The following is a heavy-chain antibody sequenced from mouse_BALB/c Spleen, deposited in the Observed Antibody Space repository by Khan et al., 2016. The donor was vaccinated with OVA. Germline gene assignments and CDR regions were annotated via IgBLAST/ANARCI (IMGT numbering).Heavy chain of an antibody. CDR2: ISYSGST. J-gene: IGHJ4*01. CDR1: GYSITSDYA. V-gene: IGHV3-2*02. CDR3: ESDRHGYAMDY. Sequence: VQLKESGPGLVKPSQSLSLTCTVTGYSITSDYAWNWIRQFPGNKLEWMGYISYSGSTSYNPSLKSRISITRDTSKNQFFLQLNSVTTEDTATYDCESDRHGYAMDYWGQGTSVTVSS.